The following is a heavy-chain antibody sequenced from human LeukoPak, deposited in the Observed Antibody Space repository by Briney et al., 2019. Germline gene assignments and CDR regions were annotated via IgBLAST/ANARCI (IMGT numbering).Heavy chain of an antibody. CDR1: GYTFTDYY. D-gene: IGHD3-22*01. V-gene: IGHV1-2*02. CDR3: ARAGDYYDRSGYYLFLNWFDP. J-gene: IGHJ5*02. Sequence: ASVKVSCKASGYTFTDYYMHWVRQAPGQGLEWMGGINPNSGGTNYAHKFQGGFTIPRDRPISTPYMELNRLRPGDTAVYYFARAGDYYDRSGYYLFLNWFDPWGEGALVTLSS. CDR2: INPNSGGT.